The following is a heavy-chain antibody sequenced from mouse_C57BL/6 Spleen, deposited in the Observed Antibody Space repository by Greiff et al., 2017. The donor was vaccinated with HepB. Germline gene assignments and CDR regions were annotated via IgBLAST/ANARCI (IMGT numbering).Heavy chain of an antibody. CDR2: IYPRDGST. CDR1: GYTFTDHT. J-gene: IGHJ3*01. D-gene: IGHD2-2*01. V-gene: IGHV1-78*01. CDR3: ARRGVVTTFRGSWFAY. Sequence: QVQLQQSDAELVKPGASVKISCKVSGYTFTDHTNHWMKQRPEQGLEWIGYIYPRDGSTKYNEKFKGKATLTADKSSSTAYMQLNSLTSEDSAVYFCARRGVVTTFRGSWFAYWGQGTLVTVSA.